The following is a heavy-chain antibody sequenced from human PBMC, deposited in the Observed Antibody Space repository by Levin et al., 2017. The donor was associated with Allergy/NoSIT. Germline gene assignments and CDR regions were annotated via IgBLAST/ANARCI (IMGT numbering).Heavy chain of an antibody. Sequence: PSETLSLTCTVSGGSVSFGDYYWSWIRQPPGKGLQWIGYTSYSGSPYYSPSLKSRINISIDTSKIQLSLKLSSVTAADTAVYFCARGAGYDSTWYWDSWGQGTLATVSS. CDR2: TSYSGSP. CDR1: GGSVSFGDYY. D-gene: IGHD2-2*01. CDR3: ARGAGYDSTWYWDS. J-gene: IGHJ4*02. V-gene: IGHV4-30-4*01.